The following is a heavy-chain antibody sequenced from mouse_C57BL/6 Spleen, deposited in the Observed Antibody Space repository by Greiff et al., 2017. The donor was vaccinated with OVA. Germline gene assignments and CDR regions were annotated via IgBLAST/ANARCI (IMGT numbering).Heavy chain of an antibody. Sequence: EVKLVESGGGLVKPGGSLKLSCAASGFTFSDYGMHWVRQAPGKGLEWVAYISSGSSNIYYADTVKGRFTISRDKAKNTLFLQMTSLWSEDAAMYYCARGVRPNWFDYWGQGTTLTVSS. V-gene: IGHV5-17*01. CDR1: GFTFSDYG. J-gene: IGHJ2*01. D-gene: IGHD4-1*01. CDR2: ISSGSSNI. CDR3: ARGVRPNWFDY.